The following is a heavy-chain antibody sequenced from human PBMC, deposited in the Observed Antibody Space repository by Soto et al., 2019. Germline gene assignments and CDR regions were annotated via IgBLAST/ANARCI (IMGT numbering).Heavy chain of an antibody. V-gene: IGHV4-39*01. CDR2: IYYSGST. Sequence: SLTCTVSGGSISSSSYYWGWIRQPPGKGLEWIGSIYYSGSTYYNPSLKSRVTISVDTSKNQFSLKLSSVTAADTAVYYCARLSSWYGEWDPWGQGTLVTVSS. J-gene: IGHJ5*02. CDR3: ARLSSWYGEWDP. D-gene: IGHD6-13*01. CDR1: GGSISSSSYY.